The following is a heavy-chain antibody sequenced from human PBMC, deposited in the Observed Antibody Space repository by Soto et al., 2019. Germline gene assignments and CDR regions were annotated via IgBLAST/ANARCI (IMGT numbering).Heavy chain of an antibody. V-gene: IGHV5-51*01. CDR2: IYPGDSDT. J-gene: IGHJ3*02. CDR3: AKHRESVTTVFSAFDI. D-gene: IGHD4-17*01. Sequence: GESLKISCKGSGYSFTSYWIGWVRQMPGKGLEWMGIIYPGDSDTRYSPSFQGQVTISADKSISTAYLQWSSLKASDTAMYYCAKHRESVTTVFSAFDIWGQGTMVTVSS. CDR1: GYSFTSYW.